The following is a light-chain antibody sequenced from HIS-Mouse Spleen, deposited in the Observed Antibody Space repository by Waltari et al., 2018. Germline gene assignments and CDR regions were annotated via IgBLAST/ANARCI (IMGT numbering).Light chain of an antibody. CDR1: QSISSW. J-gene: IGKJ1*01. CDR2: KAS. Sequence: DIQMTQSPSTLSASVGDRVTITCRASQSISSWLAWYQQKPGKAPKLLIYKASSLESGVPSRFSGSGSGTEFTLTISSLQPDDFATXYCQQYNSYSWTFGQGTKVEIK. V-gene: IGKV1-5*03. CDR3: QQYNSYSWT.